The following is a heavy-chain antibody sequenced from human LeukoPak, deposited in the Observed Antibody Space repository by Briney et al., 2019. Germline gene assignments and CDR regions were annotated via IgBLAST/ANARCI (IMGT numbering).Heavy chain of an antibody. D-gene: IGHD2-2*01. Sequence: SVKVSCKASGGTFSNYAINWVRQAPGQGLEWMGGIIPIFGTANYEQKFQGRVTITADESTSTAYMELSSLRSEDTAVYYCATSIVVASATRGNPPPYHYYYGMDVWGQGTTVTVSS. CDR3: ATSIVVASATRGNPPPYHYYYGMDV. V-gene: IGHV1-69*01. CDR2: IIPIFGTA. J-gene: IGHJ6*02. CDR1: GGTFSNYA.